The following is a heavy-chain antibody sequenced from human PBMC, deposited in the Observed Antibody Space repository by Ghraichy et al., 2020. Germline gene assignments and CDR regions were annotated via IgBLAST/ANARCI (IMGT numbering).Heavy chain of an antibody. D-gene: IGHD5-18*01. CDR1: RFTFSDSW. V-gene: IGHV3-7*03. CDR3: ARDVAYSAFDY. Sequence: GGSLRLSCAASRFTFSDSWMNWVRQAPGKGLEWVASMNPDGTRIYYMDSVRGRFTISRDNAKNSLYLQMNSLRAEDTAMYYCARDVAYSAFDYWGQGTLVTVSS. CDR2: MNPDGTRI. J-gene: IGHJ4*02.